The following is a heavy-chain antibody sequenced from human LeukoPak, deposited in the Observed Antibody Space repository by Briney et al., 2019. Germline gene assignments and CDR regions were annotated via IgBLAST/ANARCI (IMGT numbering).Heavy chain of an antibody. CDR1: GYTFTSYY. CDR2: INPSGGST. CDR3: ARDYHPDYDFWSGYSNWFDP. Sequence: ASVKVSCKASGYTFTSYYMHWVRQAPGQGLEWMGIINPSGGSTSYAQKFQGRVTMTRDTSTSTVYMELSSLRSEDTAVYYCARDYHPDYDFWSGYSNWFDPWGQGTLVTVSS. D-gene: IGHD3-3*01. J-gene: IGHJ5*02. V-gene: IGHV1-46*01.